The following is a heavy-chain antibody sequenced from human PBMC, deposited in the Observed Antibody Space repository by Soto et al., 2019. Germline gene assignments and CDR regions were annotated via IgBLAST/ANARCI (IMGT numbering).Heavy chain of an antibody. CDR3: ARDVGLRSWFDP. D-gene: IGHD4-17*01. CDR1: EFTFSNYN. CDR2: ISSSSSYI. J-gene: IGHJ5*02. V-gene: IGHV3-21*01. Sequence: EVQLVESGGGLVKPGGSLRLSCAASEFTFSNYNMNWVRQAPGKGLEWVSSISSSSSYIYYTDSVKGRFTISRDNAKKSQYLQMNSLRAEDTAVYYCARDVGLRSWFDPWGQGTLVTVSS.